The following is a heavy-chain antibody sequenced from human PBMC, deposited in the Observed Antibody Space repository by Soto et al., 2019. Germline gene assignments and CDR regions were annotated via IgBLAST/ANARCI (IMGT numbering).Heavy chain of an antibody. V-gene: IGHV3-23*01. D-gene: IGHD2-8*02. Sequence: EVQLLESGGGLVQPGGSLRLSCAASGFTLGTYVMTWVRQAPGKGLEWVSAISGSGGSTNYADPVKGRFTISRDNTKNTLYLQINSLRVEDTAVYYCAKDRKGSYCPGGTCYSFDYWGQGTLVTVPS. CDR3: AKDRKGSYCPGGTCYSFDY. CDR1: GFTLGTYV. J-gene: IGHJ4*02. CDR2: ISGSGGST.